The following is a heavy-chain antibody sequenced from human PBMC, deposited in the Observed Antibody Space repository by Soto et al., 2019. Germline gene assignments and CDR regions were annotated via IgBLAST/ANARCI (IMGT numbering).Heavy chain of an antibody. J-gene: IGHJ4*02. D-gene: IGHD2-2*01. CDR1: GGSVSSASHY. CDR3: TGRLPATMLDY. CDR2: ISHSGST. Sequence: SETLSLTCAVSGGSVSSASHYWAWIRQPPGKGLEWIGTISHSGSTFYNPSLRSRVTISVDTSKDQLSLKLSSATAADTAVYYCTGRLPATMLDYWGQGALVTVSS. V-gene: IGHV4-39*01.